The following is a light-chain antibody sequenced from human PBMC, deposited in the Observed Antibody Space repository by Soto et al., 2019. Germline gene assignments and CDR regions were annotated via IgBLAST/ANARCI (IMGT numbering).Light chain of an antibody. J-gene: IGKJ4*01. Sequence: EIVLTQSPGTLSLSPGERATLSCRASQSVSSSYLAWYQQKPGQAPRLLIYGASSRATGIPDRFSGSGSGTDFTLTISRLEPEDFAVYYCQQYGSSLFGGGNKV. CDR2: GAS. CDR1: QSVSSSY. V-gene: IGKV3-20*01. CDR3: QQYGSSL.